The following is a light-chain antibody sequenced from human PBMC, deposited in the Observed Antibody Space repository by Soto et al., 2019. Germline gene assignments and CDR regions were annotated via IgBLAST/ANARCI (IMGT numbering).Light chain of an antibody. CDR2: DAS. V-gene: IGKV1-8*01. CDR1: QDIGTY. Sequence: AIRMTQSPSSFSASTGDRVSIICRATQDIGTYLAWYQQIPGKAPKLLIYDASTLQTGVPSRFSGSGSGTDFTLTISYLQSEDFGTYYCQQFYNYPRTFGQGTKVE. J-gene: IGKJ1*01. CDR3: QQFYNYPRT.